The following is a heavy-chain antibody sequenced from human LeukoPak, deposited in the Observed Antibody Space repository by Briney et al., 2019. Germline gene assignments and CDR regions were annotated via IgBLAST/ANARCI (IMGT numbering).Heavy chain of an antibody. Sequence: SETLSLTCAVSGGSISSGGYSWSWIRQPPGKGLEWIGYIYHSGSTYYNPSLKSRVTISVDRSKNQFSLKLSSVTAADMAVYYCARGRGYSYGYALDYWGQGTLVTVSS. CDR1: GGSISSGGYS. CDR2: IYHSGST. V-gene: IGHV4-30-2*01. D-gene: IGHD5-18*01. CDR3: ARGRGYSYGYALDY. J-gene: IGHJ4*02.